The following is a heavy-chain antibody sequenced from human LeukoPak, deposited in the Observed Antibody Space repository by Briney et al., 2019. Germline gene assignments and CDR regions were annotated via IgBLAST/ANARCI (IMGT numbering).Heavy chain of an antibody. Sequence: GGSLRLSCAASGFTFSSYAMSWVRQAPGKGLEWVSAISGSGGSTYYADSVKGRFTISRDNSKNTLYLQMNSLRAEDTAVYYCAKDDYVWGSYRPYYFDHWGQGTLVTVSS. J-gene: IGHJ4*02. D-gene: IGHD3-16*02. V-gene: IGHV3-23*01. CDR1: GFTFSSYA. CDR2: ISGSGGST. CDR3: AKDDYVWGSYRPYYFDH.